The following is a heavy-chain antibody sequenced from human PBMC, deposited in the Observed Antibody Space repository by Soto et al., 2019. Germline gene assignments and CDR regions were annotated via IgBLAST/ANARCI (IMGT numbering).Heavy chain of an antibody. CDR3: ARVGDYLNPHFDY. V-gene: IGHV4-59*01. CDR2: IYYSGST. CDR1: GGSISSYY. Sequence: LSLTCTVSGGSISSYYWSWIRQPPGKGLEWIGYIYYSGSTNYNPSLKSRVTISVDTSKNQFSLKLSSVTAADTAVYYCARVGDYLNPHFDYWGQGTLVTVSS. J-gene: IGHJ4*02. D-gene: IGHD4-17*01.